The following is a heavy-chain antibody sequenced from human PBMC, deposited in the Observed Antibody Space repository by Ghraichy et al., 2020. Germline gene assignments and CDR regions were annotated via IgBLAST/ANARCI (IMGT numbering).Heavy chain of an antibody. D-gene: IGHD6-13*01. J-gene: IGHJ4*02. CDR3: ARDWGDSSSWSIFDY. V-gene: IGHV3-21*01. CDR1: GFTFSSYS. Sequence: GGSLRLSCAASGFTFSSYSMNWVRQAPGKGLEWVSSISSSSSYIYYADSVKGRFTISRDNAKNSLYLQMNSLRAEDTAVYYCARDWGDSSSWSIFDYWGQGTLVTVSS. CDR2: ISSSSSYI.